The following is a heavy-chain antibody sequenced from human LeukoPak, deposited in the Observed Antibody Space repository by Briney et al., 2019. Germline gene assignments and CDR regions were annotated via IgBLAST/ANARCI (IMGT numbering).Heavy chain of an antibody. CDR1: GFTFSSYS. J-gene: IGHJ5*02. V-gene: IGHV3-21*01. Sequence: GGSLRLSCAASGFTFSSYSMNWVRQAPGKGLEWVSSISSSSSYIYYADSVKGRFTTSRDNAKNSLYLQMNSVRAEDTAVYYCARAGPSSTSCCYWFDPWGQGTLVTVSS. CDR2: ISSSSSYI. CDR3: ARAGPSSTSCCYWFDP. D-gene: IGHD2-2*01.